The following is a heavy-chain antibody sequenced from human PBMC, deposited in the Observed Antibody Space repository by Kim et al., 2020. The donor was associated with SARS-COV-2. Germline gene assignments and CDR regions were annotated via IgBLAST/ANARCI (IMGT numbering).Heavy chain of an antibody. Sequence: GRFTIHRDKSKNTLYLKMNSLRAEDTAVYYCVKDRYCSSTRCIAHAFDIWGQGTMVTVSS. V-gene: IGHV3-64D*06. J-gene: IGHJ3*02. D-gene: IGHD2-2*01. CDR3: VKDRYCSSTRCIAHAFDI.